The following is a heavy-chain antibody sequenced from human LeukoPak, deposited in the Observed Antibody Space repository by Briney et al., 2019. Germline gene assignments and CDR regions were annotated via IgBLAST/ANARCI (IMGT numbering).Heavy chain of an antibody. D-gene: IGHD4-17*01. Sequence: ASVKVSCKASGYTFTSYYMHWVRQAPGQGLEWMGIINPSGGSTSYAQKLQGRVTMTTDTSTSTAYMELRSLRSDDTAVYYCARILYGDYLFDYWGQGTLVTVSS. V-gene: IGHV1-46*01. CDR2: INPSGGST. CDR1: GYTFTSYY. J-gene: IGHJ4*02. CDR3: ARILYGDYLFDY.